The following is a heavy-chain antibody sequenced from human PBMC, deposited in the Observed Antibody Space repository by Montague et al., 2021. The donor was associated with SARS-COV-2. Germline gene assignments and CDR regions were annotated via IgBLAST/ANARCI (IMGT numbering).Heavy chain of an antibody. J-gene: IGHJ6*02. CDR1: GFTFSSYS. CDR2: ISSSSSTI. V-gene: IGHV3-48*04. D-gene: IGHD5-24*01. Sequence: SLRLSCAASGFTFSSYSMNWVRQAPGKGLEWVSYISSSSSTIYYADSVKGRFTISRDNAKNSLYLQMNSLRAEGTAVYYCARAGEMATIWVAYYYYCGMAVWGQGTTVTVSS. CDR3: ARAGEMATIWVAYYYYCGMAV.